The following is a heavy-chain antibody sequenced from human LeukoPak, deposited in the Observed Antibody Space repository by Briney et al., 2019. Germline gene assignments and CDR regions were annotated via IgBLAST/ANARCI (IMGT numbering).Heavy chain of an antibody. D-gene: IGHD1-26*01. CDR3: ARLNTVGATLDY. V-gene: IGHV4-39*01. J-gene: IGHJ4*02. Sequence: PSETLSLTCTVSGGSISSSSYYWGWIRQPPGKGLEWIGSIYYSGSTYYNPSLKSRVTISVDTSKNQFSLKLSSVTAADTAVYYCARLNTVGATLDYWGQGTLVTVSS. CDR1: GGSISSSSYY. CDR2: IYYSGST.